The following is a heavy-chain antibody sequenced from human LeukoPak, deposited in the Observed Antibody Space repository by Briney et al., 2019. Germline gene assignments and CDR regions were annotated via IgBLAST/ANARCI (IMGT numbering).Heavy chain of an antibody. CDR2: IIPIFGTA. Sequence: SVKVSCKASGGTFSSYAISWVRQAPGQGLEWMGRIIPIFGTANYAQKFQGRVTITTDESTSTAYMELSSLRSEDTAVYYCARVSSYDSSGFDYWGQGTLVTVSS. V-gene: IGHV1-69*05. CDR3: ARVSSYDSSGFDY. J-gene: IGHJ4*02. D-gene: IGHD3-22*01. CDR1: GGTFSSYA.